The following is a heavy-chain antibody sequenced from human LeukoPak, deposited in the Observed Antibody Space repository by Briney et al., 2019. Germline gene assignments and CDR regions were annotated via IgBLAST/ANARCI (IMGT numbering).Heavy chain of an antibody. J-gene: IGHJ6*03. CDR2: INHSGST. Sequence: PSETLSLTCAVYGGSFSGYYWSWIRQPPGKGLEWIGEINHSGSTNYNPSLKSRVTISVDTSKNQFALKLSPVTAADTAVYYCARWIFGVVSPIGYMDVWGKGTTVTVSS. D-gene: IGHD3-3*01. V-gene: IGHV4-34*01. CDR3: ARWIFGVVSPIGYMDV. CDR1: GGSFSGYY.